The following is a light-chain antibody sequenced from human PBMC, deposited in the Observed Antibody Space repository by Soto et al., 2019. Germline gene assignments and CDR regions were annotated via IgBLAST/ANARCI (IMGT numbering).Light chain of an antibody. CDR1: SSDIGAYDY. J-gene: IGLJ1*01. Sequence: QSALTQPASLSGSPGQSITLSCTGTSSDIGAYDYVSWFQQHPGKAPKLMISEVNNRPSGVSNRFSGSKSGNTAYLTISGLQVEDEAAYFCFSFTTGSTNVFGTGTKLTVL. CDR2: EVN. V-gene: IGLV2-14*01. CDR3: FSFTTGSTNV.